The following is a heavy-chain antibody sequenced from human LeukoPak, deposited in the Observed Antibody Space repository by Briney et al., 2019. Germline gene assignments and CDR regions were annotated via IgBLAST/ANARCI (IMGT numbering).Heavy chain of an antibody. CDR3: ARGVSGYGSFDR. D-gene: IGHD5-12*01. Sequence: SETLSLTCTVSGGSISSDYWSWIRKPPGKGLEWIGNIYYSESTNYNPSLKSRVTISVDTSKNQFSLRLSSVTAADTAVYYCARGVSGYGSFDRWGQGTLVTVSS. J-gene: IGHJ4*02. CDR1: GGSISSDY. CDR2: IYYSEST. V-gene: IGHV4-59*01.